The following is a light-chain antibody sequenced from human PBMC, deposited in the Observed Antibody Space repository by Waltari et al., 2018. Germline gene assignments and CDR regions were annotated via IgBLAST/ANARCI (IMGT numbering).Light chain of an antibody. CDR3: QTGGHGTWV. J-gene: IGLJ3*02. Sequence: QLVLTQSPSASASLGASVTLTCTLSSGPSSNIVAWHQQKPEKGPRYLMKVNSDGSHTKGDEIPDRFAGSSSGSERYLTISSLQSEDEADYYCQTGGHGTWVFGGGTKLTVV. CDR2: VNSDGSH. V-gene: IGLV4-69*01. CDR1: SGPSSNI.